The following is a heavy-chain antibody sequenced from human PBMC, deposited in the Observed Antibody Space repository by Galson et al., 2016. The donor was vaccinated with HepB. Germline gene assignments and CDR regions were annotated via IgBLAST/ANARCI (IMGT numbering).Heavy chain of an antibody. D-gene: IGHD2-15*01. CDR3: ATRLGYCRGGTCFGRY. V-gene: IGHV3-53*01. Sequence: SLRLSCAVSGFSVSDNYMSWVRQAPGKGLEWVSLIYSDGRTHNAESVKGRFTISRDNTKNTVYLQMNSLRVEDSAIYYCATRLGYCRGGTCFGRYWGQGSLVIVS. CDR1: GFSVSDNY. J-gene: IGHJ1*01. CDR2: IYSDGRT.